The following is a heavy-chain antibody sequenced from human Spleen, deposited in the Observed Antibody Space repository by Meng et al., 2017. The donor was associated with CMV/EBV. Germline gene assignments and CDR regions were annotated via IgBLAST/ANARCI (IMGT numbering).Heavy chain of an antibody. D-gene: IGHD2-2*01. J-gene: IGHJ6*02. V-gene: IGHV1-2*02. CDR2: INPNSGGT. CDR1: GYTFTSYY. Sequence: ASVKVSCKASGYTFTSYYMHWVRQAPGQGLEWMGWINPNSGGTNYAQKFQGRVTMTRDTSISTAYMELSRLRSDDTAVYYCARAGCSSTSCYLYYYYGMDVWGQGTTVTVSS. CDR3: ARAGCSSTSCYLYYYYGMDV.